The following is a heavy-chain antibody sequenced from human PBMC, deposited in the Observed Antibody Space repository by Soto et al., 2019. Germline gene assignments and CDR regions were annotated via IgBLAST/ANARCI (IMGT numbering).Heavy chain of an antibody. D-gene: IGHD3-16*01. CDR3: ARTFAGDFHLGL. V-gene: IGHV3-53*01. J-gene: IGHJ4*02. CDR2: VYAGGNT. Sequence: PGGSLRLSCAASGFPASSHYMSWVRQAPGKGLEWVAVVYAGGNTYYAESVKGRFTISRDSSKNTLSLQMNSLRAEDSAVYYCARTFAGDFHLGLWGQGTRVTVSS. CDR1: GFPASSHY.